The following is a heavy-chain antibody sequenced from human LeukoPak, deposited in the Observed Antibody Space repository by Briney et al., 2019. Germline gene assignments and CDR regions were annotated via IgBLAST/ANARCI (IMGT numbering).Heavy chain of an antibody. J-gene: IGHJ6*03. V-gene: IGHV4-34*01. CDR3: ARGLAGLYYMDV. D-gene: IGHD1-14*01. CDR1: GGSFSGYY. Sequence: PSETLSLTCAVYGGSFSGYYWSWIRQPPGKGLEWIGEINHSGSTNYNPSLKSRVTISVDTSKNQFSLKLSSVTAADTAVYYCARGLAGLYYMDVRGKGTTVTVSS. CDR2: INHSGST.